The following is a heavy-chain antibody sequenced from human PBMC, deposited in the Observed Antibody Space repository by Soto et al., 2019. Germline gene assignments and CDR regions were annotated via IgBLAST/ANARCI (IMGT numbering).Heavy chain of an antibody. CDR1: GFTFHTYT. CDR3: ARDRKLGPGPNYYYYGMDV. Sequence: GGSLRLSCAASGFTFHTYTMNWVRQAPGKGLEWVSSISSSSAYIYYADSVKGRFTISRDNAKDSLFLQMNGLRAEDTAVYYCARDRKLGPGPNYYYYGMDVWGQGTTVTV. V-gene: IGHV3-21*01. CDR2: ISSSSAYI. J-gene: IGHJ6*02.